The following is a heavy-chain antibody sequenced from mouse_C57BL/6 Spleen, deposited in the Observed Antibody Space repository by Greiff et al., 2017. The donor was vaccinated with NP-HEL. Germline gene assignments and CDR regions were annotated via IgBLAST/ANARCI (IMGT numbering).Heavy chain of an antibody. D-gene: IGHD1-1*01. V-gene: IGHV1-80*01. CDR1: GYAFSSYW. J-gene: IGHJ1*03. CDR2: IYPGDGDT. CDR3: AREGILITTVVDWYFDV. Sequence: QVQLQQSGAELVKPGASVKISCKASGYAFSSYWMNWVKQRPGKGLEWIGQIYPGDGDTNYNGKFKGKATLTADKSSSTAYRQLSSLTSEDSAVYFCAREGILITTVVDWYFDVWGTGTTVTVSS.